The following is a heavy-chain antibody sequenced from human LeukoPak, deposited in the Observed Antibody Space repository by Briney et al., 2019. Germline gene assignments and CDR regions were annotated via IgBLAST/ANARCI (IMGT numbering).Heavy chain of an antibody. CDR2: IYYSGST. J-gene: IGHJ4*02. V-gene: IGHV4-39*01. D-gene: IGHD6-19*01. CDR1: GGSISSSSYY. Sequence: SETLSLNCTVSGGSISSSSYYWGWIRQPPGKGLEWIGRIYYSGSTYYNPSLKSRATISVDTSKNQFSLKLSSVTAADTAVYYCARHFPGVAVAGYYFDYWGQGTLVTVSS. CDR3: ARHFPGVAVAGYYFDY.